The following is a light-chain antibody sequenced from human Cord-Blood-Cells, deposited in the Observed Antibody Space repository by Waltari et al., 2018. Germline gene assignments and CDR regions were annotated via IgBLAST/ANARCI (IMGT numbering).Light chain of an antibody. CDR2: KAS. Sequence: DIEVTQSASTLSASVGDIVNITCRASPSISSWLAWYQQKPEKAPKLLIYKASSLESGVPSRFSGSGSGTEFTLTISSLQPDDFATYYCQQYNSYSWTFGQGTKVEIK. CDR1: PSISSW. CDR3: QQYNSYSWT. V-gene: IGKV1-5*03. J-gene: IGKJ1*01.